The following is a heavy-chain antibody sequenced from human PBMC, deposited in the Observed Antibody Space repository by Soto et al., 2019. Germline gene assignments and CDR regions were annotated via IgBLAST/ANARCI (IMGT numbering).Heavy chain of an antibody. D-gene: IGHD5-12*01. CDR1: GYTFTGYY. J-gene: IGHJ5*02. V-gene: IGHV1-2*04. Sequence: ASVKVSCKAFGYTFTGYYMHWVRQAPGQGLEWMGWINPNSGGTNYAQKFQGWVTMTRDTSISTAYMELSRLRSDDTAVYYCARRVRGYSGYDYYWLDPWAQGTLVTVSS. CDR2: INPNSGGT. CDR3: ARRVRGYSGYDYYWLDP.